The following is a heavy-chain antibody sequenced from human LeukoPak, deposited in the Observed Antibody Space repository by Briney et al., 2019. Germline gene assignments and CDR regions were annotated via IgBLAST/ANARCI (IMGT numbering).Heavy chain of an antibody. J-gene: IGHJ6*03. CDR3: ARDGETIFGVVIIYYYYYMDV. CDR2: ISSSGSTI. D-gene: IGHD3-3*01. V-gene: IGHV3-11*04. CDR1: GFTFSDYY. Sequence: GGSLRLSCAASGFTFSDYYMSWIRQAPGKGLEWVSYISSSGSTIYYADSVKGRFTISRDNAKNSLYLQMNSLRAEDTAVYYCARDGETIFGVVIIYYYYYMDVWGKGTTVTVSS.